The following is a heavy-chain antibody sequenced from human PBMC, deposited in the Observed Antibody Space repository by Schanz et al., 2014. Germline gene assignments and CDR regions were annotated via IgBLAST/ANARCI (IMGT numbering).Heavy chain of an antibody. CDR2: LSFDSRHI. Sequence: EVQLVESGGGLVKPGGSLRLSCTASGFSFDSYNMNWVRQSPGKGLEWVAFLSFDSRHIYYADSVKGRFTISRDSARNSLYLQMSSLRAEDTAVYYCARGASRDYFAMDVWGQGTTVTVSS. CDR3: ARGASRDYFAMDV. J-gene: IGHJ6*02. V-gene: IGHV3-21*01. CDR1: GFSFDSYN.